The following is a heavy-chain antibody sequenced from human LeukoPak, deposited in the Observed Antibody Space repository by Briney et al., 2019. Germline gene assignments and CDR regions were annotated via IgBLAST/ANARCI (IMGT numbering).Heavy chain of an antibody. D-gene: IGHD3-16*01. CDR1: GFIFWNYL. CDR3: ARDMIILQS. CDR2: IKQDGSEK. Sequence: GGSLRLSCSAPGFIFWNYLVTWFRQAPGKGLEWVDNIKQDGSEKYYVDSVKGRFTISRDNAKKSLYLQMNSLRAEDTAVYFCARDMIILQSWGQGTLVTVSS. J-gene: IGHJ5*02. V-gene: IGHV3-7*04.